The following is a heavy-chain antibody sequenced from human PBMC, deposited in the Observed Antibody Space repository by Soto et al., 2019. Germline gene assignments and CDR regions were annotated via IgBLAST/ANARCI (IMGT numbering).Heavy chain of an antibody. D-gene: IGHD1-1*01. CDR3: ARYGTTGTTLWLDP. Sequence: GESLKISCKPSGYSFSTYWIAWVRQMPGKGLEWMGIIYPGDSDTRYSPSFQGQVTISADKSINTAYLQWSSLRASDNAMYYCARYGTTGTTLWLDPWGQGTLVTVSS. J-gene: IGHJ5*01. V-gene: IGHV5-51*01. CDR2: IYPGDSDT. CDR1: GYSFSTYW.